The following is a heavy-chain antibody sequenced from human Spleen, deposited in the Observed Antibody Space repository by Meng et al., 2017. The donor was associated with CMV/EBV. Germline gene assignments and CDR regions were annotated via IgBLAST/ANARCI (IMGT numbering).Heavy chain of an antibody. J-gene: IGHJ6*02. CDR3: ARVPSRYCSSASCYEGVYYYYGMDV. Sequence: KISCKASGGTFSSYAIIWVRQAPGQGLEWMGGIIPILGITNYAQKFQGRVTITADKSTSTAYMELSSLRSEDTAVYYCARVPSRYCSSASCYEGVYYYYGMDVWGQGTTVTVSS. CDR2: IIPILGIT. CDR1: GGTFSSYA. V-gene: IGHV1-69*10. D-gene: IGHD2-2*01.